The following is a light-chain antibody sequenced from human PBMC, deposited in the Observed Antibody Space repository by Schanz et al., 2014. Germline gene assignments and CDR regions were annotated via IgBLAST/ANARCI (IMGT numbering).Light chain of an antibody. J-gene: IGKJ3*01. CDR3: QQSYSTPFT. V-gene: IGKV1-39*01. Sequence: IQMTQSPPSLSASVGDSVTITCRASQSIAIFLNWYQQKPGKVPNLLISAASSLHSGDPSRFSGSGSETYYTLTISRLQPEDFATYYCQQSYSTPFTFGLGTNVDIK. CDR1: QSIAIF. CDR2: AAS.